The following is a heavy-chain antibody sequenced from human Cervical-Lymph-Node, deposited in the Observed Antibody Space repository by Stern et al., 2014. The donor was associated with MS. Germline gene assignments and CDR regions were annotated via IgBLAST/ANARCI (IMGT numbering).Heavy chain of an antibody. CDR3: ARRIRDGYDWDAFNI. CDR2: IYPGDSDT. V-gene: IGHV5-51*03. Sequence: EVQLVQSGAEARKPGESLKISCKGSVDSFSGYWIGWVRQRPGKGLEWVGIIYPGDSDTRNSPSFQGQATMSAEKSNKPAYLQWSSLKASDTAIYYCARRIRDGYDWDAFNIWGQGTMVTVSS. CDR1: VDSFSGYW. D-gene: IGHD5-24*01. J-gene: IGHJ3*02.